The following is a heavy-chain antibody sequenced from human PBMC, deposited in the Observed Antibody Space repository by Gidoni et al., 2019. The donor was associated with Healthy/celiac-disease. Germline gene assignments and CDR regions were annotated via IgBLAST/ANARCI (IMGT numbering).Heavy chain of an antibody. CDR3: ARDLGSTNYYYYGMDV. CDR2: IWYDGSNK. Sequence: QVQLVESGGGVVQPGRSLRLSCAASGFTFSSYGMPWVRQAPGKGLEWVAVIWYDGSNKYYADSVKGRFTISRDNSKNTLYLQMNSLRAEDTAVYYCARDLGSTNYYYYGMDVWGQGTTVTVSS. D-gene: IGHD2-2*01. J-gene: IGHJ6*02. CDR1: GFTFSSYG. V-gene: IGHV3-33*01.